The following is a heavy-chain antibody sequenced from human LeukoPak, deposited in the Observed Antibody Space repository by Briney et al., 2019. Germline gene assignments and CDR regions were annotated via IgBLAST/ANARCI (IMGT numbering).Heavy chain of an antibody. D-gene: IGHD6-19*01. CDR1: GYSFTNYW. J-gene: IGHJ4*02. CDR3: ARQNRYGSGWYEGGFDY. CDR2: IYPGDSDT. V-gene: IGHV5-51*01. Sequence: GESLKISCKGSGYSFTNYWIDWVRQMPGKGLEWMGIIYPGDSDTRYSPSFQGQVTISADKSITTAYLQWSSLKASDTAMYYCARQNRYGSGWYEGGFDYWGQGILVTVSS.